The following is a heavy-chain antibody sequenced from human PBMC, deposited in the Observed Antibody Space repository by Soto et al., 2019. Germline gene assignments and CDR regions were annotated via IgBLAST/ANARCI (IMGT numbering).Heavy chain of an antibody. D-gene: IGHD2-2*02. CDR1: GDSISTGSY. CDR2: MYQSEST. V-gene: IGHV4-38-2*02. J-gene: IGHJ4*02. Sequence: AETLSPTCAVSGDSISTGSYWGRIWQPPGKGLERLGTMYQSESTHYTPSLKSRVTISEDTSNNQFSLMLSSMTAADTAVYYCARESCGSTSCNNKVDSWGQGTLVTVSS. CDR3: ARESCGSTSCNNKVDS.